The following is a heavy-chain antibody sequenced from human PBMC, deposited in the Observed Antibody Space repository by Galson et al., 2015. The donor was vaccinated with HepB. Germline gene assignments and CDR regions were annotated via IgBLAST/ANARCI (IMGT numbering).Heavy chain of an antibody. D-gene: IGHD3-10*01. J-gene: IGHJ4*02. CDR1: GYTFTSYW. V-gene: IGHV5-51*01. CDR2: IYPSDSDA. CDR3: ARQYYGSGAD. Sequence: SGAEVKKPGESLKISCRSSGYTFTSYWIAWVRQMPGKGLEWMGIIYPSDSDARYSLSFQGQVTISADKSISTAYLQWSSLKASDTAIYYCARQYYGSGADWGQGTLVTVSS.